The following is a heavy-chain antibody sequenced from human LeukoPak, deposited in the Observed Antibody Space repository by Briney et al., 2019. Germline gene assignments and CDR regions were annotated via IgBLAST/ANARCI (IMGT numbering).Heavy chain of an antibody. J-gene: IGHJ6*03. V-gene: IGHV3-53*01. D-gene: IGHD2-2*01. CDR1: GLTVSSNY. CDR2: IYAGGTT. CDR3: AKMHCSTTSCPYYMDV. Sequence: PGGSLRLSCAASGLTVSSNYMSWVRQAPGKGLEWVSVIYAGGTTYYADSAKGRFTISRDKDTLYLQMNSLRVEDTAVYYCAKMHCSTTSCPYYMDVWGNGTTVTVSS.